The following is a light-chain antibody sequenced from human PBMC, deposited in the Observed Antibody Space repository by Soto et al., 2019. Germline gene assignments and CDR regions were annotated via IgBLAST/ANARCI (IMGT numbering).Light chain of an antibody. CDR1: QSLSGN. Sequence: EIVMTQSPGTLSVSPGERATLSCRSSQSLSGNLVWYQQKPGQAPRLLIYGASTMATGIPARLSGSGSGTEFTLTISSLQSEAFAVYYCQQYNNWPQITFGQGKRLEIK. CDR3: QQYNNWPQIT. J-gene: IGKJ5*01. V-gene: IGKV3-15*01. CDR2: GAS.